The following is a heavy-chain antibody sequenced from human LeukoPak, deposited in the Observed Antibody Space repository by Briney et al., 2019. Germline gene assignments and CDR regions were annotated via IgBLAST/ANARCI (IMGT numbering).Heavy chain of an antibody. Sequence: SETLSLTCTVSGGSISSYYWSWIRQPPGKGLDWIGYNYYSGSTNYNPSLKSRVTISVDTSKNQFSLKLSSVTAADTAVYYCARGGADILRYFDWLFTPDYWGQGTLVTVSS. CDR2: NYYSGST. CDR3: ARGGADILRYFDWLFTPDY. J-gene: IGHJ4*02. D-gene: IGHD3-9*01. CDR1: GGSISSYY. V-gene: IGHV4-59*08.